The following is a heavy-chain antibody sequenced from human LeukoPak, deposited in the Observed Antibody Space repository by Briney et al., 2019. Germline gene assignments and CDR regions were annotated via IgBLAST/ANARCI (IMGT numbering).Heavy chain of an antibody. CDR3: AGLRDGSRDTAMVGRSGRIDY. J-gene: IGHJ4*02. D-gene: IGHD5-18*01. CDR1: GFTFSDYY. Sequence: GGSLRLSCAASGFTFSDYYMGWIRQAPGKGLEWVSYISSSGSTIYYADSVKGRFTISRDNAKNSLYLQMNSLRAEDTAVYYCAGLRDGSRDTAMVGRSGRIDYWGQGTLVTVSS. V-gene: IGHV3-11*01. CDR2: ISSSGSTI.